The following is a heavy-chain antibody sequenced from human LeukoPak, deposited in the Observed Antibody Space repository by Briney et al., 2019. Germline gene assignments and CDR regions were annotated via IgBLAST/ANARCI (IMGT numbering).Heavy chain of an antibody. Sequence: ASVKVSCKASGYTFTTYAIHWVRQAPGQRLEWMGWINAGNGNTEYSQKFQGRVTITRDTSASTAYMELSSLRSGDTAVYYCARFLPAAIGWFDPWGQGTLVTVSS. D-gene: IGHD2-2*02. CDR2: INAGNGNT. CDR3: ARFLPAAIGWFDP. V-gene: IGHV1-3*01. J-gene: IGHJ5*02. CDR1: GYTFTTYA.